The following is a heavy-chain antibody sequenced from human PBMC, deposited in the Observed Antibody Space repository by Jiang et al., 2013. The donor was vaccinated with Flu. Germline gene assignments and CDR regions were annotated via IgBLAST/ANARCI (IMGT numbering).Heavy chain of an antibody. CDR1: GDSFSDFD. CDR2: INHSGST. V-gene: IGHV4-34*01. J-gene: IGHJ5*02. D-gene: IGHD6-6*01. Sequence: KPSETLSLTCTISGDSFSDFDLTWIRQPPGKGLEWIGEINHSGSTNYNPSLKSRVTISVDTSKNQFSLKLSSVTAADTAVYYCASGTEYSTRGGWFDPWGQGTLVTVSS. CDR3: ASGTEYSTRGGWFDP.